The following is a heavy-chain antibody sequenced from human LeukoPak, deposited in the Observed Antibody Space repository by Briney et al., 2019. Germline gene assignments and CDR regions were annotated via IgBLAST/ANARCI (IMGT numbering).Heavy chain of an antibody. V-gene: IGHV3-30*04. CDR1: GFTFNIYA. Sequence: PGGSLRPSCAASGFTFNIYAMHWVRQAPGKGLEWVAVISYDGSNKKYADSVKSRFTISRDNSKNTLYLQMNSLRTEDTAVYYCARGPSLYDSSYLDYWGQGTLVTVSS. J-gene: IGHJ4*02. CDR3: ARGPSLYDSSYLDY. CDR2: ISYDGSNK. D-gene: IGHD3-22*01.